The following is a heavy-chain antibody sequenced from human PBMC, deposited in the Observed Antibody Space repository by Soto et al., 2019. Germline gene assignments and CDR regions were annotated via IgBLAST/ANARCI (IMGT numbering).Heavy chain of an antibody. CDR1: GFTFSGYG. CDR3: ARDWYYDFWSGYYLRTGEYYYGMDV. V-gene: IGHV3-30*03. J-gene: IGHJ6*02. CDR2: MSNDGSNT. Sequence: PGRSLRLSCVAAGFTFSGYGMHWVRQAPGKGLEWVAVMSNDGSNTYYADSVKCSFTISRDNSKNMLYLQMNSLRAEDTSVYYCARDWYYDFWSGYYLRTGEYYYGMDVWGQGTTVTVSS. D-gene: IGHD3-3*01.